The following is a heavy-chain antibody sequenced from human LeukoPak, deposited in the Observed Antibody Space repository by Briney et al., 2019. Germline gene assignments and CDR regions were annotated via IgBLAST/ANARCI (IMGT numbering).Heavy chain of an antibody. CDR1: GYTFSTYD. V-gene: IGHV1-8*03. Sequence: WASVKVSCKASGYTFSTYDINWVRQATGQGLEWMGWMNPNSGNTGYAQKFQGRVSITRNNSISTAYMELSSLRSEDTAVYYCARGPYDSSGYRFDYWGQGTLVTVSS. CDR3: ARGPYDSSGYRFDY. J-gene: IGHJ4*02. CDR2: MNPNSGNT. D-gene: IGHD3-22*01.